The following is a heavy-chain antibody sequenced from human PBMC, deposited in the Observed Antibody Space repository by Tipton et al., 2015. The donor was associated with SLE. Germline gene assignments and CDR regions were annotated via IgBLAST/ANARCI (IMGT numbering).Heavy chain of an antibody. CDR3: ARDLGSWGFDY. Sequence: GSLRLSCAASGFTFSSYAMSWVRQAPGKGLEWVSAISGSGGSTYYADSVKGRFTISRDNSKNTLYLRMNSLRAEDTAVYYCARDLGSWGFDYWGQGTLVTVSS. J-gene: IGHJ4*02. CDR2: ISGSGGST. V-gene: IGHV3-23*01. D-gene: IGHD2-15*01. CDR1: GFTFSSYA.